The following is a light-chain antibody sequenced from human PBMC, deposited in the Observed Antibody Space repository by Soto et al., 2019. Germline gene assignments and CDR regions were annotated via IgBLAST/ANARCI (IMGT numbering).Light chain of an antibody. CDR1: QSISRN. V-gene: IGKV3-15*01. Sequence: EIVMTQSPATLSVSPGERVTFSCRASQSISRNLAWYQQKPGQAPRLLIFGASIRPTGIPARFSGSGSDTEFTLTISSLQSEDFALYYCQQYNDWPPWTFGQGTKVEIK. J-gene: IGKJ1*01. CDR3: QQYNDWPPWT. CDR2: GAS.